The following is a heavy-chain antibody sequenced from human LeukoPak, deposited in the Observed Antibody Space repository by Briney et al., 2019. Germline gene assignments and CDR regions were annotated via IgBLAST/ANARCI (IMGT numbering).Heavy chain of an antibody. J-gene: IGHJ4*02. CDR1: GFTFTNYA. D-gene: IGHD3-16*02. V-gene: IGHV3-23*01. Sequence: PGGSLRLSCAAPGFTFTNYAMTWGLQAPGKGLEWVSSIRDTHGTTYYTDSVKGRCTISRDNSKNTVYLQLNNLRAEDTAIYFCVRHDSFIPFWGQGTLVTVSS. CDR2: IRDTHGTT. CDR3: VRHDSFIPF.